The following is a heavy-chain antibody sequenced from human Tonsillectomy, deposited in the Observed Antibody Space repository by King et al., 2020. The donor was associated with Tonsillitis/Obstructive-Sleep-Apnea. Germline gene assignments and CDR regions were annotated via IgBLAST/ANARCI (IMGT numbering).Heavy chain of an antibody. V-gene: IGHV4-39*01. CDR3: ARHARDSSWGDYFYYMDV. J-gene: IGHJ6*03. CDR1: GGSVNSRDYY. Sequence: QLQESGPGLVKPSETLSLTCTVSGGSVNSRDYYWGWIRQPPGKGLEWIGTIYYSGTTYYNPPLKSRVTISVATSKNQFSLNLNSVTASDTAVYSCARHARDSSWGDYFYYMDVWGKGTTVTVSS. CDR2: IYYSGTT. D-gene: IGHD6-6*01.